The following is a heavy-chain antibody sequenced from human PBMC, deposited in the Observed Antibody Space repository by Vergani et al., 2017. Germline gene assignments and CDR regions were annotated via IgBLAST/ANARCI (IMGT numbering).Heavy chain of an antibody. V-gene: IGHV4-39*01. D-gene: IGHD2-8*01. CDR3: TRHWAVDAANNWFAR. CDR2: IYYSGST. Sequence: QVQLQESGPGLVKPSETLSLTCTVSNDSVSNTFYYWGWIRQTPGKGLEWIGSIYYSGSTYYNPSLESRVTMSVDTSKSQFSLKLSSVTAADTAVYYCTRHWAVDAANNWFARWGQGTLVTVSS. CDR1: NDSVSNTFYY. J-gene: IGHJ5*02.